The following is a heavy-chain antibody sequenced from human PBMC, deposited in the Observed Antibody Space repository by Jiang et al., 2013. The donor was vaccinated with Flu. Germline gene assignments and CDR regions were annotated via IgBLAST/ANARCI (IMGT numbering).Heavy chain of an antibody. V-gene: IGHV4-31*02. CDR1: GGSIRSGGYY. CDR3: AREESIMVRGVNGMDV. Sequence: VSGGSIRSGGYYWSWIRQNPGKGLEWIGYIFYSGTTSYNPSLQSRVTISVDTSKNQFSLTLSAVTAADTAVYYCAREESIMVRGVNGMDVWGQGTTVTVSS. CDR2: IFYSGTT. J-gene: IGHJ6*02. D-gene: IGHD3-10*01.